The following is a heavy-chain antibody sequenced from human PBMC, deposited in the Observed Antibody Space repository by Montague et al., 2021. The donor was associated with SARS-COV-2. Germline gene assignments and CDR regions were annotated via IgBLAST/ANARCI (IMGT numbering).Heavy chain of an antibody. CDR3: VRDRGRYFDSGSYNWLDS. CDR2: IYYTGNT. CDR1: GGSISPYY. Sequence: SETLSLTCTVSGGSISPYYWTWIRQPPGKGLEWIGYIYYTGNTKYKPSLKSRVTISVDTSKNQFSLNLESVTAADTAVYYCVRDRGRYFDSGSYNWLDSWGQGTLVTVSS. V-gene: IGHV4-59*01. D-gene: IGHD3-10*01. J-gene: IGHJ5*01.